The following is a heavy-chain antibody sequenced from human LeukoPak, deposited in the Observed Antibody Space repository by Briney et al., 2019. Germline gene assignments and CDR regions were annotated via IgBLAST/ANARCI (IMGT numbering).Heavy chain of an antibody. CDR2: ISPYNGNT. D-gene: IGHD2-2*01. CDR1: GYTFTSHG. Sequence: GASVKVPCKASGYTFTSHGISWVRQAPGQGLEWMGWISPYNGNTKYAQKFQGRVTMTTDTSTSTAYMELSRLRSDDTAVYYCARGDRWGIVVVPAARGWFDPWGQGTLVTVSS. J-gene: IGHJ5*02. CDR3: ARGDRWGIVVVPAARGWFDP. V-gene: IGHV1-18*01.